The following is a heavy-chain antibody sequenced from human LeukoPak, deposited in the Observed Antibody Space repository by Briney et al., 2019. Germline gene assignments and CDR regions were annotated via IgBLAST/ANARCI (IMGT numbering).Heavy chain of an antibody. CDR2: IYTSGST. CDR1: GGSISSYY. V-gene: IGHV4-4*07. D-gene: IGHD6-13*01. J-gene: IGHJ3*02. CDR3: ARAITGIAAAHAFEI. Sequence: PSETLSLTCTVSGGSISSYYWSWIRQPAGKGLEWIGRIYTSGSTNYSPSLKSRVTMSVATSKNQFSLKLSSVTAADTAVYYCARAITGIAAAHAFEIWGQGTMVTVSS.